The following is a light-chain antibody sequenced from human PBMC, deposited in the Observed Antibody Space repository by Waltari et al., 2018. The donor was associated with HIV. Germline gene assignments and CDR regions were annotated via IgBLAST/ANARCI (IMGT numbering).Light chain of an antibody. CDR1: SSDVGGYNY. Sequence: QSALTQPASVSGSPGQSITISCTGTSSDVGGYNYVSWYQHPPGKAPKLMIYEVSNRPSGVSNRFSGSKSGNTASLTISGLQAEDEADYYCSSYTSSSTLVVFGGGTKLTVL. V-gene: IGLV2-14*01. J-gene: IGLJ2*01. CDR3: SSYTSSSTLVV. CDR2: EVS.